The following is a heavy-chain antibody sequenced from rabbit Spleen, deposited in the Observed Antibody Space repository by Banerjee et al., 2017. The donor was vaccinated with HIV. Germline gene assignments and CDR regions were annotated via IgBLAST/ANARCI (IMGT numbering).Heavy chain of an antibody. D-gene: IGHD4-1*01. CDR1: RFTFGTYW. V-gene: IGHV1S45*01. CDR2: IYAGSSSNT. Sequence: QEQLEESGGDLVKPEGSLTLTCTASRFTFGTYWMCWVRQAPGKGLEWIACIYAGSSSNTYSATWAKGRFTISKTSSTTVTLEMTSLTAADTATYFCARDLAGVIGWNFGLWGPGTLVTVS. CDR3: ARDLAGVIGWNFGL. J-gene: IGHJ4*01.